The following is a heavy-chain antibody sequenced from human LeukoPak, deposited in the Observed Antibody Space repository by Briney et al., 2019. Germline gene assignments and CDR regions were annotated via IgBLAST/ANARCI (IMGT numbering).Heavy chain of an antibody. CDR1: GFTFNNYG. J-gene: IGHJ4*02. V-gene: IGHV3-30*02. Sequence: GSLRLSCAASGFTFNNYGMHWARQAPGKGLEWVALIVYEGSDKYYADSVRGRFTISRDNSRNTLYLQMNSLRAEDTAVYYCAERDAAGLDYWGQGTLVTVSS. CDR3: AERDAAGLDY. D-gene: IGHD6-13*01. CDR2: IVYEGSDK.